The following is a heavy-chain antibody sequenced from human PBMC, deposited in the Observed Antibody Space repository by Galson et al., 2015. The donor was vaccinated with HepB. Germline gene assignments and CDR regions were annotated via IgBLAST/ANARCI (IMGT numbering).Heavy chain of an antibody. V-gene: IGHV3-23*01. CDR2: ISGSGGST. CDR3: AKGYYDSSGSPYYYYGMDV. CDR1: GFTFSSYA. J-gene: IGHJ6*02. Sequence: SLRLSCAASGFTFSSYAMSWVRQAPGKGLEWVSAISGSGGSTYYADSVKGRFTIPRDNSKNTLYLQMNSLRAEDTAVYYCAKGYYDSSGSPYYYYGMDVWGQGTTVTVPS. D-gene: IGHD3-22*01.